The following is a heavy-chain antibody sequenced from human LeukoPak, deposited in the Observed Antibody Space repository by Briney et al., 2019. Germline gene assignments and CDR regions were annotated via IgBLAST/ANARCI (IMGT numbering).Heavy chain of an antibody. D-gene: IGHD3-16*01. V-gene: IGHV4-4*07. CDR3: ARGLHQIDY. J-gene: IGHJ4*02. Sequence: KPSETLSLTCTVAGGSISNYYWSWIRQPAGKGLEWIGRIFSSGSANYNPSLKSRVTMSVDTSKNQFSLKLRSVTAADTAVYYCARGLHQIDYWGQGTLVTVSS. CDR2: IFSSGSA. CDR1: GGSISNYY.